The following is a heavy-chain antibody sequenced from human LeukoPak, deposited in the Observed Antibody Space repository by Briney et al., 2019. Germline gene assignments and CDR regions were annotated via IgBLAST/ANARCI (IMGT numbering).Heavy chain of an antibody. Sequence: ASVKVSCKASGYTFTNFGISWIRQAPGQGLEWMGWLSSYNSNTNYAENLQGRVTVTTDTSTSTAYMELRSLRSDDTAVYYCARGGGDYQCYFDYWGQGTLVTVSS. CDR2: LSSYNSNT. CDR1: GYTFTNFG. J-gene: IGHJ4*02. D-gene: IGHD2-2*01. V-gene: IGHV1-18*01. CDR3: ARGGGDYQCYFDY.